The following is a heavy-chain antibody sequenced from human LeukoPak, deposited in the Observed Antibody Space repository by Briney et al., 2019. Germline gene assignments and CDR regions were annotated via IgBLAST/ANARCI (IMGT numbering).Heavy chain of an antibody. D-gene: IGHD2-15*01. CDR1: GGSISSGGYY. CDR2: IYYSGST. Sequence: EPSETLSLTCTVSGGSISSGGYYWSWIRQHPGKGLEWIGYIYYSGSTYYNPSLKSRVTISVDTSKNQFSLKLSSVTAADTAVYYCAREEVVVARQYYFDYWGQGTLVTVSS. V-gene: IGHV4-31*03. CDR3: AREEVVVARQYYFDY. J-gene: IGHJ4*02.